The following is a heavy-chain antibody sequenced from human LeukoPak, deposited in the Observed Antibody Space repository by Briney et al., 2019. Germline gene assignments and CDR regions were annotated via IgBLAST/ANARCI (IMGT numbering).Heavy chain of an antibody. CDR1: GGSISGYY. V-gene: IGHV4-4*07. D-gene: IGHD6-19*01. CDR3: TRHKGVAGKAGFDY. Sequence: PSETLSLSCTVSGGSISGYYWTWIRQPAGKGLEWIGRIYTTGSTNYNPSLNSRVTMSVDTSKNQFSLKLSSVTAADTAVYYCTRHKGVAGKAGFDYWGQGTLVTVSS. J-gene: IGHJ4*02. CDR2: IYTTGST.